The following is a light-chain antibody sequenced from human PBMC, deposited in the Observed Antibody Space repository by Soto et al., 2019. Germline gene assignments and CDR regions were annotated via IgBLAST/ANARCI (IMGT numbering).Light chain of an antibody. V-gene: IGKV3-15*01. CDR3: QQFNNWPPWT. J-gene: IGKJ1*01. CDR1: QNVGNN. CDR2: GAS. Sequence: DIVMTQSPATLSVSPGERATLSCRASQNVGNNLVWYQQKPGQAPRLLIYGASTRAAGIPDRFSGSGSGTEFTLTISGLQSDDFAVYYCQQFNNWPPWTFGQGTKVDSK.